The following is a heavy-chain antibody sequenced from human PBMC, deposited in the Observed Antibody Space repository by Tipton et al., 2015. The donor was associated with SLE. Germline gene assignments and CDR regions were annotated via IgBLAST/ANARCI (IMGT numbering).Heavy chain of an antibody. V-gene: IGHV4-59*01. CDR1: GVSIRSYF. CDR3: ARDRGEGYRDAFDV. Sequence: TLSLTCNVSGVSIRSYFWSWIRQPPGKGLEWVGYIDNSGNTNYNPSLKSRVTILVDTSKNQFSLRLSSVTAADTAVYFCARDRGEGYRDAFDVWGQGTVVTVSS. D-gene: IGHD5-24*01. J-gene: IGHJ3*01. CDR2: IDNSGNT.